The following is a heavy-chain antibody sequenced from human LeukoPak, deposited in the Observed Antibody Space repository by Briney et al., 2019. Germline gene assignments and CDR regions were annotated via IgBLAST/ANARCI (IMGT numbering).Heavy chain of an antibody. Sequence: ASVKVSCKASGGTFSSYAISWVRQAPGQGLEWMGIINPSGGSTSYAQKFQGRVTMTRDTSTSTVYMELSSLRSEDTAVYYCARVYSGYDYVDYWGQGTLATVSS. CDR1: GGTFSSYA. J-gene: IGHJ4*02. V-gene: IGHV1-46*01. D-gene: IGHD5-12*01. CDR2: INPSGGST. CDR3: ARVYSGYDYVDY.